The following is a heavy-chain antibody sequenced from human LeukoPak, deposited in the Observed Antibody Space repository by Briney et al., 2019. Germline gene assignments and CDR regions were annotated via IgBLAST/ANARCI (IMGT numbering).Heavy chain of an antibody. J-gene: IGHJ4*02. V-gene: IGHV4-59*01. CDR1: GGSISSYY. D-gene: IGHD2-15*01. Sequence: SETLSLTCTVSGGSISSYYWSWIRQPPGKGLEWIGYIYYSGSTNYNPSLESRVTISVDTSKNQFSLKLSSVTAADTALYYCARTYCSGGSCRMGLDYWGQGTLVIVSS. CDR3: ARTYCSGGSCRMGLDY. CDR2: IYYSGST.